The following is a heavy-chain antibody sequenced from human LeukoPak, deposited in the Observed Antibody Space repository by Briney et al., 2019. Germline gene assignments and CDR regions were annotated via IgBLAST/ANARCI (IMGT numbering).Heavy chain of an antibody. J-gene: IGHJ4*02. CDR3: ARTPPGAAIDY. CDR1: GFTFSSYA. Sequence: GGSLRLSCAASGFTFSSYAMSWVRQAPGKGLEWVSGISGSDGSTNYADSVKGRFTISRDNSKNTLYLQMNSLRAEDTAVYYCARTPPGAAIDYWGQGTLVTVSS. V-gene: IGHV3-23*01. D-gene: IGHD6-13*01. CDR2: ISGSDGST.